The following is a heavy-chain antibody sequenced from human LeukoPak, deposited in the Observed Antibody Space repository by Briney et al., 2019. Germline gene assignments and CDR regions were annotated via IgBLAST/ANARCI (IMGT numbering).Heavy chain of an antibody. V-gene: IGHV3-33*01. CDR3: AREQGDYVNAFDI. CDR1: AFPFSSYG. CDR2: IWYDGSNK. J-gene: IGHJ3*02. Sequence: GRSPRLSCAASAFPFSSYGMHWVRQAPGKGLEWVAVIWYDGSNKYYADSVKGRFTISRDNSKNTLYLQMNTLRAEDTAVYYCAREQGDYVNAFDIWGQGTMVTVSS. D-gene: IGHD4-17*01.